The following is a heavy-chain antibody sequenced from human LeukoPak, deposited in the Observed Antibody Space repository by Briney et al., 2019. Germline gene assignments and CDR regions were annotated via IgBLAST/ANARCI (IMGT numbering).Heavy chain of an antibody. J-gene: IGHJ4*02. Sequence: PGGSLRLSCAASGFTFSSYAMSWVRQAPGKGLEWVSAMSGSGGSTYYADSVKGRSTISRDNSKNTLYLQMNSLRAEDTAVYYCAKDGGAAAGFDYWGQGTLVTVSS. CDR2: MSGSGGST. CDR3: AKDGGAAAGFDY. V-gene: IGHV3-23*01. D-gene: IGHD6-13*01. CDR1: GFTFSSYA.